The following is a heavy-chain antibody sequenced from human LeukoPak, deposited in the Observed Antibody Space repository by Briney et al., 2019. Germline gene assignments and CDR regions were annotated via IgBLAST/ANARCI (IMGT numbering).Heavy chain of an antibody. Sequence: GGSLRLSCAASGFTFSRHGMHWVRQAPGKGLEWMALIRYDGSAKYYAASVKGLSTTSGDNSENTLYLQMNSLRPEDTAVYYCAKGSYYCSYNCPQYYYYMDVWGKGATVIVSS. CDR3: AKGSYYCSYNCPQYYYYMDV. V-gene: IGHV3-30*02. CDR2: IRYDGSAK. CDR1: GFTFSRHG. J-gene: IGHJ6*03. D-gene: IGHD2-15*01.